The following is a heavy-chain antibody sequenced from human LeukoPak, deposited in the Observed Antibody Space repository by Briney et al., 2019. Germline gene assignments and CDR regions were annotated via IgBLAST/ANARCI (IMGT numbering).Heavy chain of an antibody. CDR1: GESFSGNF. CDR2: INHSGST. Sequence: SETLSLTCAVSGESFSGNFWTWIRQPPGKGLEWIGEINHSGSTNYNPSLKSRVTISVDTSKNQFSLKLSSVTAADTAVYYCARGRSKYSGSYCAYWGQGTLVTVSS. CDR3: ARGRSKYSGSYCAY. J-gene: IGHJ4*02. D-gene: IGHD1-26*01. V-gene: IGHV4-34*01.